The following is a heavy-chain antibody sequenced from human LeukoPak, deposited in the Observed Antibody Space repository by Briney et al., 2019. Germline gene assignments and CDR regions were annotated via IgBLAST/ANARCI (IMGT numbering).Heavy chain of an antibody. CDR2: INPGGVT. V-gene: IGHV4-4*07. D-gene: IGHD2-15*01. J-gene: IGHJ4*02. CDR3: ATTHHRWRFDY. CDR1: TGSISAYY. Sequence: SETLSLTCTVSTGSISAYYWSWIRQPAGEGLEWIARINPGGVTNYNPSLKSQVTMSVDTSKNQFSLKLTSVTAADTGMYYCATTHHRWRFDYWGRGTLVSVSS.